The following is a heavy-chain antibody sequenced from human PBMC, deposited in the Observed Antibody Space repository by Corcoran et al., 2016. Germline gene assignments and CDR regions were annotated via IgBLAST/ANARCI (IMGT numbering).Heavy chain of an antibody. V-gene: IGHV3-13*01. J-gene: IGHJ6*02. CDR2: IGTAGDT. CDR3: AREGRYCSSTSCYYYYYGMDV. CDR1: GFTFSSYD. Sequence: EVQLVESGGGLVQPRGSLRLSCAASGFTFSSYDMHWVRQATGKGLEWVSAIGTAGDTYYPGSVKGRFTIYRETAKNSLYLQMNSLRAGDTAVYYCAREGRYCSSTSCYYYYYGMDVWGQVTTVTVSS. D-gene: IGHD2-2*01.